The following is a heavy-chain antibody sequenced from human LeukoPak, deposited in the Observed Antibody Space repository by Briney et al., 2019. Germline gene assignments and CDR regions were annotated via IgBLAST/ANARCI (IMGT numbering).Heavy chain of an antibody. D-gene: IGHD3-10*01. CDR3: ARASNLWFGELLSSY. J-gene: IGHJ4*02. Sequence: GGSLRLSCAASGFTFSSYWMHWVRQAPGKGLVWVSRINSDGSSTSYADSVKGRFTISRDNAKNSLYLQMNSLRAEDTAVYYCARASNLWFGELLSSYWGQGTLVTVSS. CDR2: INSDGSST. CDR1: GFTFSSYW. V-gene: IGHV3-74*01.